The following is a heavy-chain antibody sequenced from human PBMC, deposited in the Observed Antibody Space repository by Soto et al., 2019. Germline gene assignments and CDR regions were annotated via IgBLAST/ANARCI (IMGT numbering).Heavy chain of an antibody. CDR1: GFAFSNYD. Sequence: GGSLRRSCAASGFAFSNYDMHWVRQVTGKGLEWVSGITTAGDTYYPGSVKGRFTISREKAKNSLYLQMNSLSAGDTAVYYCARELHGGSYGMDVWGQGTTVTVSS. CDR2: ITTAGDT. CDR3: ARELHGGSYGMDV. V-gene: IGHV3-13*01. J-gene: IGHJ6*02.